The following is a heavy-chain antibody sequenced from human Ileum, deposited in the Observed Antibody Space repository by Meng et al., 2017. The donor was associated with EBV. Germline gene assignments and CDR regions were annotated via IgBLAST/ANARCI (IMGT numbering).Heavy chain of an antibody. Sequence: QRHRQVRGPGLVKPSGTPSPTFTVSGGPINSRSYSWGWVRQPPGKGLEWIGSIYSSGRNYYNPPLKSRVTISVDTSKNQFSLKLSTVTAADTAVYYCARPIAAAGWFDPWGQGTLVTVSS. CDR3: ARPIAAAGWFDP. J-gene: IGHJ5*02. V-gene: IGHV4-39*01. D-gene: IGHD6-13*01. CDR2: IYSSGRN. CDR1: GGPINSRSYS.